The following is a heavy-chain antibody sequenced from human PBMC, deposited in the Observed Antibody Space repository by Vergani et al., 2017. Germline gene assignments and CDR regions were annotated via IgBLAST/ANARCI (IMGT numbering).Heavy chain of an antibody. CDR1: GGSFSGYY. Sequence: QVQLQQWGAGLLKPSETLSLTCAVYGGSFSGYYWSWIRQPPGKGLEWIGEINHSGSTNYNPSLNSRVTLSVDTSKNQFSLKLSSVTAADTAVYYCARGVIYYGSGSYYNWFDPWGQGTLVTVSS. CDR2: INHSGST. CDR3: ARGVIYYGSGSYYNWFDP. V-gene: IGHV4-34*01. J-gene: IGHJ5*02. D-gene: IGHD3-10*01.